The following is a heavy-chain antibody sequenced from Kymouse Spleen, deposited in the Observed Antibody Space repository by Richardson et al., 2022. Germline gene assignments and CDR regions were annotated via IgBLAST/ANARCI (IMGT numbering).Heavy chain of an antibody. V-gene: IGHV4-39*01. J-gene: IGHJ4*02. CDR1: GGSISSSSYY. CDR2: IYYSGST. CDR3: ARGIRYFDWSHYFDY. Sequence: QLQLQESGPGLVKPSETLSLTCTVSGGSISSSSYYWGWIRQPPGKGLEWIGSIYYSGSTYYNPSLKSRVTISVDTSKNQFSLKLSSVTAADTAVYYCARGIRYFDWSHYFDYWGQGTLVTVSS. D-gene: IGHD3-9*01.